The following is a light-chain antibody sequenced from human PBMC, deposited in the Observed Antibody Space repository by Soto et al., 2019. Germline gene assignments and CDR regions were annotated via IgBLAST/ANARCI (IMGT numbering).Light chain of an antibody. J-gene: IGKJ1*01. CDR1: QSVGSY. CDR2: DAS. V-gene: IGKV3-11*01. CDR3: QQRRNWPLT. Sequence: EIEMTQSPATLSVSPGERATLSCRASQSVGSYLAWYQQSPGQAPRLLIYDASNRATGVPARFSGSGSGTDFTLTVSGLEPEDFAVYFCQQRRNWPLTFGQGTKVDIK.